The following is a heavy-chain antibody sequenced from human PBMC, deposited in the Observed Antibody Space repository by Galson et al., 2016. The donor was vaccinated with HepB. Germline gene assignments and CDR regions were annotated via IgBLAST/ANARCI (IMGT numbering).Heavy chain of an antibody. CDR3: VRDNFADY. CDR2: ISARADGT. CDR1: GFTFSDYP. V-gene: IGHV3-23*01. J-gene: IGHJ4*02. D-gene: IGHD4-23*01. Sequence: SLRLSCATSGFTFSDYPMNWVRQAPGKGLQWVSTISARADGTHYEDSARGRFTISRDNSKNTLSLQMNNLGAEDTALYFCVRDNFADYWGQGTLVTVSS.